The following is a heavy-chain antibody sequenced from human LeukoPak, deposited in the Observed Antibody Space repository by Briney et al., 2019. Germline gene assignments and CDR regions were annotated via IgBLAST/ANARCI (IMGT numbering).Heavy chain of an antibody. V-gene: IGHV3-15*01. CDR3: TTERNWELLRPYGMNI. D-gene: IGHD1-26*01. CDR2: IKTKIDGETT. Sequence: GGSLRLSCAASDFNFNYVWMSWVRQAPGKGLEWVGRIKTKIDGETTDYAAPVKGRFTISRDDSKSTLYLQMNKLKTEDSAVYYCTTERNWELLRPYGMNIWGQGTTVTVSS. J-gene: IGHJ6*02. CDR1: DFNFNYVW.